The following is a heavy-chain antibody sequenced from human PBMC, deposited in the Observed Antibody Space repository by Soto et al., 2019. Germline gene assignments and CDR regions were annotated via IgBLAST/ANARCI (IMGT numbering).Heavy chain of an antibody. J-gene: IGHJ4*02. CDR1: GGTFSSYA. D-gene: IGHD3-9*01. CDR3: ARGSSDWLPYFDY. CDR2: ISAYNGNT. V-gene: IGHV1-18*01. Sequence: GASVNVSCKASGGTFSSYAISWVRQAPGQGLEWMGWISAYNGNTNHAQKLQGRVTMTTDTSASTAYMELSSLRSEDTAVYFCARGSSDWLPYFDYWGQGSLVTVSS.